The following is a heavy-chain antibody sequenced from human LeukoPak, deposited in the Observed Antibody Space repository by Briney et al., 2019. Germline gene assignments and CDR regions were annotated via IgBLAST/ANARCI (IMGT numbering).Heavy chain of an antibody. Sequence: SETLSLTCRVSGGSISSSSSYWGWIRQRPGKGLEWIGSICYSGSTYYNPSLKSRVTISVDTSKNQFSLKLSCVTAADTAVYYCARAYYKWGFDLWGRGNRVTVSS. J-gene: IGHJ2*01. CDR3: ARAYYKWGFDL. V-gene: IGHV4-39*07. CDR2: ICYSGST. CDR1: GGSISSSSSY. D-gene: IGHD7-27*01.